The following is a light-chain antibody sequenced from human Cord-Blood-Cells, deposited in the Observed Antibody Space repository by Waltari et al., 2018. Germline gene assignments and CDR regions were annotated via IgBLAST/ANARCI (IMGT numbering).Light chain of an antibody. J-gene: IGKJ1*01. CDR2: WAS. CDR1: QSLLYSSNSKNY. CDR3: QQYYSTPWT. Sequence: DIVMTQSPDSLAVSLGERATINCKSSQSLLYSSNSKNYLAWYQQKPGQPPKLLIYWASTQESGVPDRFSGSGSGTDFTLTISSLQAEDVAVYYCQQYYSTPWTFGQGTKVEIK. V-gene: IGKV4-1*01.